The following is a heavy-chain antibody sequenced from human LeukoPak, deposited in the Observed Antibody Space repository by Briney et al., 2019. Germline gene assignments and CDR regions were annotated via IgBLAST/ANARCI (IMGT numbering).Heavy chain of an antibody. CDR3: ARDLTHDYGDYDGYFDL. Sequence: GGSLRLSCAASGFTFSNYAMHWVRQAPGKGLEWVAIISYDGSNKYYADSVKGRFTISRDNSKNTLYLQMNSLRAEDTAVYYCARDLTHDYGDYDGYFDLWGRGTLVTVSS. CDR2: ISYDGSNK. J-gene: IGHJ2*01. CDR1: GFTFSNYA. V-gene: IGHV3-30*04. D-gene: IGHD4-17*01.